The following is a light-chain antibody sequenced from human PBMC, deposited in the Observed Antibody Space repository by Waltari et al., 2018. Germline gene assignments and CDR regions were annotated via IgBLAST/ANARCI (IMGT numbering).Light chain of an antibody. CDR2: KAS. Sequence: DIQMTQSPSTLSASIGDRVTITCRASQSLTNWLAWYQQKPGKAPKLLIYKASTLESGVPSWFSGSGSGTEFTLTISSLQPDDFATYYCQQYNNYVATFGQGTKVEIK. V-gene: IGKV1-5*03. CDR1: QSLTNW. J-gene: IGKJ1*01. CDR3: QQYNNYVAT.